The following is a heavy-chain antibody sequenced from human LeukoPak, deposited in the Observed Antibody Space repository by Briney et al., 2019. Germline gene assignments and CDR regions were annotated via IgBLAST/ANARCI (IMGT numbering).Heavy chain of an antibody. V-gene: IGHV4-59*08. CDR2: IYYSGST. D-gene: IGHD6-13*01. CDR3: ARHIVAGSWYSS. Sequence: SETLSLTCTVSGGSISSYYWSWIRQPPGKGLEWIGYIYYSGSTNYNPSLKSRVTISVDTSKNQFSLKLSSVTAADTAVYYCARHIVAGSWYSSWGQGTLVTVSS. CDR1: GGSISSYY. J-gene: IGHJ4*02.